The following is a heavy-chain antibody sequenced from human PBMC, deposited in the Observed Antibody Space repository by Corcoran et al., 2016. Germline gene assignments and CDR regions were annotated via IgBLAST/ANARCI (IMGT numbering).Heavy chain of an antibody. V-gene: IGHV3-30*18. D-gene: IGHD6-13*01. CDR3: AKNGIAAAGHYCGMDV. J-gene: IGHJ6*02. CDR1: GFTFSSYG. Sequence: QVQLVASGGGVVQPGRSLRLSCAASGFTFSSYGMHWVRQAPGKGLEWVAVISYDGSNKYYADSVKGRFTISRDNSKNTLYLQMNSMRAEDTAVYYCAKNGIAAAGHYCGMDVWGQGTTVTVSS. CDR2: ISYDGSNK.